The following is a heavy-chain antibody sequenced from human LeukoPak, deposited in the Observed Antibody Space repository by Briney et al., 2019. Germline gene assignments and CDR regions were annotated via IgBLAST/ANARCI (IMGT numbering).Heavy chain of an antibody. CDR2: IIPIFGTA. D-gene: IGHD5-24*01. J-gene: IGHJ4*02. Sequence: SVKVSCKASGGTFSSYAISWVRQAPGQGLEWMGRIIPIFGTANYAQKFQGRVTITTNESTSTAYMELSSLRSEDTAVYYCARDQVDGYNFDYWGQGTLVTVSS. CDR1: GGTFSSYA. V-gene: IGHV1-69*05. CDR3: ARDQVDGYNFDY.